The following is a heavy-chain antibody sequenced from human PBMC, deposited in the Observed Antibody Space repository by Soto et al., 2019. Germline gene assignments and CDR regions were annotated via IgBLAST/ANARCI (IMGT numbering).Heavy chain of an antibody. V-gene: IGHV1-69*06. Sequence: SVKVSCKASGGTFSSYAISWVRQAPGQGLEWMGGIIPIFGTANYAQKFQGRVTITADKSTSTAYMELSSLRSEDTPVYYCARDAITMVRGVTTWFDPWGQGTLVTVSS. D-gene: IGHD3-10*01. J-gene: IGHJ5*02. CDR3: ARDAITMVRGVTTWFDP. CDR2: IIPIFGTA. CDR1: GGTFSSYA.